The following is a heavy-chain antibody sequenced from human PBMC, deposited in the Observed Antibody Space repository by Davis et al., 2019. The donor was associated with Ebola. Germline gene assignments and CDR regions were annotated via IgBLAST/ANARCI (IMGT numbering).Heavy chain of an antibody. V-gene: IGHV4-61*01. Sequence: PSETLSLTCTVSGGSISSGNYYWSWIRQPPGKGLEWIGYISDSGSTNYNPSLKSRVTISVDTSKNQFSLKLSSVTAADTAVYYCAREGGDLYCTSTRCYLNWLDPWGQGTLVTVSS. CDR3: AREGGDLYCTSTRCYLNWLDP. D-gene: IGHD2/OR15-2a*01. CDR1: GGSISSGNYY. CDR2: ISDSGST. J-gene: IGHJ5*02.